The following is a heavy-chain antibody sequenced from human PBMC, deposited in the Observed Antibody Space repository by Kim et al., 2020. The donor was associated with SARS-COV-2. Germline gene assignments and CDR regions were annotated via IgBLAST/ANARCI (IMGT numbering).Heavy chain of an antibody. D-gene: IGHD1-1*01. Sequence: YADSVRGRFTMSRDNVKHMVYLEMSSLGAEDTAVYFCVKGGNYIYNLMDVWGQGTTVTVSS. CDR3: VKGGNYIYNLMDV. J-gene: IGHJ6*02. V-gene: IGHV3-74*01.